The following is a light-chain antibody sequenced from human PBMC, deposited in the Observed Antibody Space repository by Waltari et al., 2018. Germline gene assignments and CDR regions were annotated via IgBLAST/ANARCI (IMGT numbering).Light chain of an antibody. CDR1: QSISSY. J-gene: IGKJ2*01. Sequence: DIQMTQSPSSLSTSVGDRVTITCRASQSISSYLNWYQQKPGKAPKLLIYDASSLHSGVPSRFSGSGSGTAFTLTISSLQPEDFAIYYCQQSYSTPYTFGQGTKLEIK. V-gene: IGKV1-39*01. CDR2: DAS. CDR3: QQSYSTPYT.